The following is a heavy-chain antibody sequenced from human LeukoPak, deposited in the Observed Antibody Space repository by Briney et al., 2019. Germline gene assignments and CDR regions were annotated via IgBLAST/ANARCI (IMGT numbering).Heavy chain of an antibody. Sequence: GGSLRLSCAASGVTFSSYSMNWVRQAPGKGLEWVSYISSSSSTIYYADSVKGRFTISRDNAKNSLYLQMNSLRAEDTAVYYCARAEYYDFWSGYYTGYDYWGQGTLVTVSS. CDR1: GVTFSSYS. D-gene: IGHD3-3*01. CDR2: ISSSSSTI. J-gene: IGHJ4*02. CDR3: ARAEYYDFWSGYYTGYDY. V-gene: IGHV3-48*04.